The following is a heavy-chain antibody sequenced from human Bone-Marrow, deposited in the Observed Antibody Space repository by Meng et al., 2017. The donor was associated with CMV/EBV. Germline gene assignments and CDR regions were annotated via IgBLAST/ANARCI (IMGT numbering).Heavy chain of an antibody. CDR1: GFAFSNYG. CDR3: ARSQGKGSGHPFDY. Sequence: GESLKISCAASGFAFSNYGMHWVRQAPGKGLEWMAVIWYDGTNKYHVDAVKGRFTISRDNSRNTLYLQMNSLRAEDTAVSYCARSQGKGSGHPFDYWGQGTLVTVSS. CDR2: IWYDGTNK. V-gene: IGHV3-33*01. D-gene: IGHD3-10*01. J-gene: IGHJ4*02.